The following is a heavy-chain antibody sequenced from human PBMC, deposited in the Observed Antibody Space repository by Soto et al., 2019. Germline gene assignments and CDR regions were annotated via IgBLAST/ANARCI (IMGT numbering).Heavy chain of an antibody. CDR1: GASISSGDYF. J-gene: IGHJ4*02. D-gene: IGHD5-12*01. Sequence: SETLSLTCTVSGASISSGDYFWSWIRQSPGKGLQWIGYIYDSGSSYYNPSLKSRVTMSVDTSKNQFSLKLSSVTAADTAVYYCAREKGYISGPKNFDYWGQGTLVAVSS. V-gene: IGHV4-30-4*01. CDR2: IYDSGSS. CDR3: AREKGYISGPKNFDY.